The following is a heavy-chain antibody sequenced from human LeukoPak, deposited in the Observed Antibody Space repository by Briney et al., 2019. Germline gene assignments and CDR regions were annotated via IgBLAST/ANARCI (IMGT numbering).Heavy chain of an antibody. CDR3: ARGTLTAPRSAFDI. CDR1: GYRFTGYY. CDR2: INANRGGT. V-gene: IGHV1-2*06. D-gene: IGHD1-14*01. J-gene: IGHJ3*02. Sequence: ASVNVSCKASGYRFTGYYLHWVRQAPGQGLEWMGRINANRGGTDYAEKFQGRVTMTRDTSIGTAYMELSRLRSDDTAVYYCARGTLTAPRSAFDIWGQGTMVTVSS.